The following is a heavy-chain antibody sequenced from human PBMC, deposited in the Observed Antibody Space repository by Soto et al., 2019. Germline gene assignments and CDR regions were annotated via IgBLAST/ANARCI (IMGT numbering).Heavy chain of an antibody. CDR3: ARDLWGYCGTDCYPLDV. J-gene: IGHJ6*02. CDR1: GGSISGYY. Sequence: SETLSLTCTVSGGSISGYYWSWIRQPPGKGLEWIGYMYNTGSTVYNPSFKSRVTISVDTSKNQISLKLNSVTAADTAVYYCARDLWGYCGTDCYPLDVWGQGTTVTV. CDR2: MYNTGST. D-gene: IGHD2-21*02. V-gene: IGHV4-59*01.